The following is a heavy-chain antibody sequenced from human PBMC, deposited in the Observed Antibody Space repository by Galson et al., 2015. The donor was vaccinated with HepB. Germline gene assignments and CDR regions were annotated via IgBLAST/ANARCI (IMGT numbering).Heavy chain of an antibody. CDR3: ARGDYDFWSGYIPYYYYYYMDV. V-gene: IGHV1-46*03. CDR2: INPSGGST. D-gene: IGHD3-3*01. Sequence: SVKVSCKASGYTFTSYYMHWVRQAPGQGLEWMGIINPSGGSTSYAQKFQGRVTMTRDTSTSTVYMELSSLRSEDTAVYYCARGDYDFWSGYIPYYYYYYMDVWGKGTTVTVSS. CDR1: GYTFTSYY. J-gene: IGHJ6*03.